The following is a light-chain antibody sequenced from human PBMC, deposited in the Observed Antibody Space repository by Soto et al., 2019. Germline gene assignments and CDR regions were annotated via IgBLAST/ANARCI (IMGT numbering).Light chain of an antibody. CDR3: TSFTSVATYV. Sequence: QSALTQPASVSGSPGQSITISCTGTSSDVGGYDYVSWYQQHPGNAPKLIIYQVTNRPSDISTRFSGSKSGNTASLTISALQAEDEADYYCTSFTSVATYVFGTGTKVTVL. V-gene: IGLV2-14*01. J-gene: IGLJ1*01. CDR2: QVT. CDR1: SSDVGGYDY.